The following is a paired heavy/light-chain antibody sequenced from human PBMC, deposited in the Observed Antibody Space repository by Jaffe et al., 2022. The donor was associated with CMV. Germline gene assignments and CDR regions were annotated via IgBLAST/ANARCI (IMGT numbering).Light chain of an antibody. V-gene: IGLV2-8*01. CDR1: SSDVGGYNY. CDR2: EVN. CDR3: NSFAGSNNVV. J-gene: IGLJ2*01. Sequence: QSALTQPPSASGSPGQSVTISCTGTSSDVGGYNYVSWYQQYPGKAPKLMIYEVNKRPSGVPDRFSGSKSGNTASLTVSGLQAEDEADYYCNSFAGSNNVVFGGGTKLTVL.
Heavy chain of an antibody. J-gene: IGHJ5*02. Sequence: EVQLVESGGGLVQPGGSLRLSCSASGFIFSSYAMHWVRQAPGKGPEDVSAISSSGGTTNYADSVKGRFTISRDNSKNTLYLQMSSLRLDDTAVYYCVKDARQWLSPHWIDPWGQGTQVTVSS. CDR3: VKDARQWLSPHWIDP. CDR2: ISSSGGTT. V-gene: IGHV3-64D*06. D-gene: IGHD6-19*01. CDR1: GFIFSSYA.